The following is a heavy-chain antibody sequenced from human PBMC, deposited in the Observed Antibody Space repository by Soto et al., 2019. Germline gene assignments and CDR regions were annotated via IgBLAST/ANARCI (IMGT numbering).Heavy chain of an antibody. CDR3: ARVGPHYYGSGSYYPPRGFDY. CDR2: INAGNGNT. D-gene: IGHD3-10*01. J-gene: IGHJ4*02. CDR1: GYTFTSYA. V-gene: IGHV1-3*01. Sequence: ASVKVSCKASGYTFTSYAMHWVRQAPGQRLEWMGWINAGNGNTKYSQKFQGRVTITRDTSASTAYMELSSLRSEDTAVYYCARVGPHYYGSGSYYPPRGFDYWGQGTLVTVS.